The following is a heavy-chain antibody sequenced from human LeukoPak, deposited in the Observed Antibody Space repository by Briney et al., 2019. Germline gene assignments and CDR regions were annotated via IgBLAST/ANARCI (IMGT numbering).Heavy chain of an antibody. Sequence: ASVKVSCKASGYTFTSYGISWVRQAPGQGLEWMGWISAYNGNTNYAQKLQGRVTMTTDTSTSTAYMELRSLRSDDTAVYYCARERATVRGVNWFDPWGQGTLVTVSS. CDR1: GYTFTSYG. J-gene: IGHJ5*02. V-gene: IGHV1-18*01. CDR2: ISAYNGNT. CDR3: ARERATVRGVNWFDP. D-gene: IGHD3-10*01.